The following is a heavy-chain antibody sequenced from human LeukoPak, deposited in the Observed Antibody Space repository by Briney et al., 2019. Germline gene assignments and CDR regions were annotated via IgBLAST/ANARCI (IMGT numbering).Heavy chain of an antibody. J-gene: IGHJ4*02. D-gene: IGHD3-3*01. CDR2: ISAYNGNT. CDR1: GYTLTSYG. V-gene: IGHV1-18*01. Sequence: ASVKVSCKASGYTLTSYGISWVRQAPGQGLEWMGWISAYNGNTNYAQKLQGRVTMTTDTSTSTAYMELRSLRSDDTAVYYCARVGYYDFWSGYSSPIDYWGQGTLVTVSS. CDR3: ARVGYYDFWSGYSSPIDY.